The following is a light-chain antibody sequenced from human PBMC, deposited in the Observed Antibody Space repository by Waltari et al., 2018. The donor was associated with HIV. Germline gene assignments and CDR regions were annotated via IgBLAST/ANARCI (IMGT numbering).Light chain of an antibody. CDR1: LQAEKY. V-gene: IGLV3-27*01. CDR3: FSAAGNNLRI. CDR2: RDT. J-gene: IGLJ2*01. Sequence: SYELTQPSSVSVSPAQTARMTCSGELQAEKYYRWFQQKQGQAPILLIYRDTERPSGIPERISGSSSGTTVTLTISGAQVEDEGDYFCFSAAGNNLRIFGGGTKLTVL.